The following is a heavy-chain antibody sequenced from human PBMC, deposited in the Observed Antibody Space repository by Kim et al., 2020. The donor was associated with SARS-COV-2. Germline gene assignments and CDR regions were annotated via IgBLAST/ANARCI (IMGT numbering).Heavy chain of an antibody. CDR2: IKQDGSEK. CDR3: AIRDLS. Sequence: GGSLRLSCAASGFTLSSYWMSWVRQAPGKGLEWVANIKQDGSEKYYVDSVKGRFTISRDNAKNSLYLQMNSLRAEDTAVYYCAIRDLSWGQGTLVTVSS. CDR1: GFTLSSYW. J-gene: IGHJ5*02. V-gene: IGHV3-7*03.